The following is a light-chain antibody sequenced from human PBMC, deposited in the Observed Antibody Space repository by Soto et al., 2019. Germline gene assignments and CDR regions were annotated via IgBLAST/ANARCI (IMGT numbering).Light chain of an antibody. CDR3: QQYNNWPWT. Sequence: EVVVTQPPATLSVSPGGRATLSCRASQSISDTLAWYQQKPGQAPRLLIYSASARATGFPARFSGSGSGTDFTLTISSLQSEDFAVYYCQQYNNWPWTVGQVTKVEIK. J-gene: IGKJ1*01. CDR2: SAS. V-gene: IGKV3-15*01. CDR1: QSISDT.